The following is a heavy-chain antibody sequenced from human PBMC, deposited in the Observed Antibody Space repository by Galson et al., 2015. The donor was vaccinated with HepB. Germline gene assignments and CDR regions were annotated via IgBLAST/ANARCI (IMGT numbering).Heavy chain of an antibody. J-gene: IGHJ3*02. CDR3: TTDLTVTTSPLGAFDI. D-gene: IGHD4-17*01. V-gene: IGHV3-15*01. Sequence: SLRLSCAASGFTFSNAWMSWVRQAPGKGLEWVGRIKSKTDGGTTDYAAPVKGRFTISRDDSKNTLYLQMNSLKTEDTAVYYCTTDLTVTTSPLGAFDIWGQGTMVTVSS. CDR1: GFTFSNAW. CDR2: IKSKTDGGTT.